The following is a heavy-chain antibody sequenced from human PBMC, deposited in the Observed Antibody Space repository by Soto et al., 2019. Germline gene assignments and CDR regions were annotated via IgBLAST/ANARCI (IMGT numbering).Heavy chain of an antibody. CDR2: ISSSSYI. CDR3: ASDCTNGVRKPCYYYGMDV. J-gene: IGHJ6*02. D-gene: IGHD2-8*01. V-gene: IGHV3-21*01. Sequence: PWGSLRLSCAASGFTFSSYSMNWVRQAPGKGLEWVSSISSSSYIYYADSVKGRFTISRDNAKNSLYLQMNSLRAEDTAVYYCASDCTNGVRKPCYYYGMDVWGQGTTVTVSS. CDR1: GFTFSSYS.